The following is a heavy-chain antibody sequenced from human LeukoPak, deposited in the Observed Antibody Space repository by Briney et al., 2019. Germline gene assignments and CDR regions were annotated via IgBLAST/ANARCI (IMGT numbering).Heavy chain of an antibody. Sequence: SGGSLRLSCAASGFSFSDYWMHWVRQAPGKGLVWVSRINNDGSGTSYADSVKGRFTISRDKNTLYLQMNSLRAEDTAVYYCVRGWNGVDYWGQGTLVTVSS. CDR2: INNDGSGT. D-gene: IGHD1-1*01. V-gene: IGHV3-74*01. CDR3: VRGWNGVDY. CDR1: GFSFSDYW. J-gene: IGHJ4*02.